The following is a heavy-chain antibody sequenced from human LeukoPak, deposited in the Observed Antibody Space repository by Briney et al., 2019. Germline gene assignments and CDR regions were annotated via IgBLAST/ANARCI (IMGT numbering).Heavy chain of an antibody. CDR1: GYTFTGYY. CDR3: ATKASYDSSGYYYVSLDY. Sequence: ASVKVSCKASGYTFTGYYMHWVRQAPGQGLEWMGRINPNSGGTNYAQKFQGRVTMTRDTSISTAYMEPSRLRSDDTAVYYCATKASYDSSGYYYVSLDYWGQGTLVTVSS. CDR2: INPNSGGT. D-gene: IGHD3-22*01. J-gene: IGHJ4*02. V-gene: IGHV1-2*06.